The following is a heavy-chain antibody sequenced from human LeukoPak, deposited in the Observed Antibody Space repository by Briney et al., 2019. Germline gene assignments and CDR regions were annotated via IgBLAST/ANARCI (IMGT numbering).Heavy chain of an antibody. D-gene: IGHD3-3*01. J-gene: IGHJ4*02. Sequence: GGSLRLSCEVSGFPVRSRYMTWVRQPPGNGLECVAVIYSGGTTYHIDSVKARFTISRDISKSTMYLEMNNLRVEDTATYYCASLEGGPSDGRWGQGTLVIVSS. CDR3: ASLEGGPSDGR. CDR2: IYSGGTT. V-gene: IGHV3-53*01. CDR1: GFPVRSRY.